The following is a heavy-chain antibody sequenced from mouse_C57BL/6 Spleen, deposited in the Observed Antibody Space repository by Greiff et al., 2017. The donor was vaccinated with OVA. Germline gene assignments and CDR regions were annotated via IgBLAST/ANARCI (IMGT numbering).Heavy chain of an antibody. CDR2: IRNKANGYTK. CDR1: GFTFTDYY. V-gene: IGHV7-3*01. CDR3: ARYHAYAMDY. J-gene: IGHJ4*01. Sequence: EVKLVESGGGLVQPGGSLSLSCAASGFTFTDYYMSWVRQPPGKALEWLGFIRNKANGYTKEYSASVKGRFTISRDNSQSILYLQMNALRAEDSATYYCARYHAYAMDYWGQGTSVTVSS.